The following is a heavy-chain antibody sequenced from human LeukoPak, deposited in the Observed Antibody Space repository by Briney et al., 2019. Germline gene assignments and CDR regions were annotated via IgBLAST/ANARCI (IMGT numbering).Heavy chain of an antibody. J-gene: IGHJ4*02. CDR3: ARGRVVAGAFDY. D-gene: IGHD2-15*01. CDR1: GFNVSSNY. Sequence: GGSLRLSCAASGFNVSSNYMSWVRQAPGKGLEWVSVIYSGGSTYYAASVKGRFTISRDNSKNTLYLKMNSLRAEDTAVYYCARGRVVAGAFDYWGQGTLVTVSS. CDR2: IYSGGST. V-gene: IGHV3-66*01.